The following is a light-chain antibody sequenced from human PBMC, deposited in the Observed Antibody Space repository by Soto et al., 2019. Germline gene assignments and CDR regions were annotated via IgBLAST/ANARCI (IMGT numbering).Light chain of an antibody. CDR2: YND. Sequence: QSVLTQTPSASGTPGQRVTISCSGSTSNIGSNSVSWYRHLPGTAPKLLMYYNDQRPSGVPDRFSGSKSGTSASLAISGLQSEDVADYYCAAWDDRLRGLVLGGGTKLTVL. CDR3: AAWDDRLRGLV. V-gene: IGLV1-44*01. CDR1: TSNIGSNS. J-gene: IGLJ3*02.